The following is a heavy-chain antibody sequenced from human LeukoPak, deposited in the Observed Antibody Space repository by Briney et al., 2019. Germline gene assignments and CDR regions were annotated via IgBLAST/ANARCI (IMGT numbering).Heavy chain of an antibody. CDR1: GYSFTNYW. D-gene: IGHD5-12*01. CDR2: IDPSDSYT. J-gene: IGHJ4*02. Sequence: GESLKISCEGSGYSFTNYWISWVRQMPGKGLEWMGNIDPSDSYTNYSPSFQGHVTISADKSISTAYLQWSSLKASDTAMYYCASRGYSGYGPLGYWGQGTLVTVSS. CDR3: ASRGYSGYGPLGY. V-gene: IGHV5-10-1*01.